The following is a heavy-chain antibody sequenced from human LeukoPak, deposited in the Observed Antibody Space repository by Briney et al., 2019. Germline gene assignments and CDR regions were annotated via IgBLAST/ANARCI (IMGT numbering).Heavy chain of an antibody. D-gene: IGHD5-24*01. CDR1: GYTFTSYG. CDR2: ISPYNGNT. V-gene: IGHV1-18*01. J-gene: IGHJ4*02. Sequence: GASVKVTCKASGYTFTSYGISWVRQAPGQGLEWMGWISPYNGNTNYAQKLQGRVTMTTDTSTTTAYMELRSLRSDDTAVYYCAREMATIVNQFDYWGQGTLVTVSS. CDR3: AREMATIVNQFDY.